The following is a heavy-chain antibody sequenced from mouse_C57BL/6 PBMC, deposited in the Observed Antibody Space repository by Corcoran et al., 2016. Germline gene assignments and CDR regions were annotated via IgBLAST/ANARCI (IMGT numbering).Heavy chain of an antibody. Sequence: QVQLQQSGAELARPGASVKLSCKASGYTFTSYGISWVKQRTGQGLEWIGEIYPRSGNTYYNEKFKGQATLTADKSSSTAYMELRSLTSEDSAVYFCARPYRYGSSSYYSMDYWGQGTSVTVSS. V-gene: IGHV1-81*01. CDR3: ARPYRYGSSSYYSMDY. CDR1: GYTFTSYG. CDR2: IYPRSGNT. D-gene: IGHD1-1*01. J-gene: IGHJ4*01.